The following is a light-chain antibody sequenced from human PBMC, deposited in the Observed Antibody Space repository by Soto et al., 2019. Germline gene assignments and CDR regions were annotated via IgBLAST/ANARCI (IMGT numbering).Light chain of an antibody. Sequence: EIVLTQSPATLSLSPGERATLSCRASQSVSSYLAWYQQKPGQAPRLLIYDASNRATGIPARFSGSGSGTDFPLTISSQEPEDFAVYYCQQRSNWLFTFGPGTKVDIK. CDR2: DAS. V-gene: IGKV3-11*01. CDR1: QSVSSY. J-gene: IGKJ3*01. CDR3: QQRSNWLFT.